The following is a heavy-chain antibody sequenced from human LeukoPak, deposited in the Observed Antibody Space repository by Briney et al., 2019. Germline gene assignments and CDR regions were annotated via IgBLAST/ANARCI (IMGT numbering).Heavy chain of an antibody. CDR1: GGSMKSYY. D-gene: IGHD5-24*01. Sequence: SETMSLTCTVSGGSMKSYYWNWIRQPPGKGLEWIGYIYYSGSTNYNPSLKSRVTISVDTSKNQFSLKLTSVTAADTAIYYCARVGGMLTINNEAFDIWGQGTVVTVS. V-gene: IGHV4-59*01. CDR3: ARVGGMLTINNEAFDI. CDR2: IYYSGST. J-gene: IGHJ3*02.